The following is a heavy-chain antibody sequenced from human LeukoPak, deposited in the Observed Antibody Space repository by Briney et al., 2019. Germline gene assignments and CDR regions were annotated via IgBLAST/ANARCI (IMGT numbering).Heavy chain of an antibody. D-gene: IGHD3-10*01. J-gene: IGHJ5*02. Sequence: RSSETLSLTCAVYGGSFIGFHWNWIRQPPGKGLEWIGDINHSGSTNYNPSLKSRASISADTSKNQFSLKLTSVTAADTAVYYCARDRLIFGGSGRADWFDPWGQGTLVTVSS. V-gene: IGHV4-34*01. CDR3: ARDRLIFGGSGRADWFDP. CDR2: INHSGST. CDR1: GGSFIGFH.